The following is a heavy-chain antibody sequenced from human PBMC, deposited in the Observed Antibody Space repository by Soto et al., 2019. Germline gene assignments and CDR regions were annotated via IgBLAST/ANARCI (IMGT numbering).Heavy chain of an antibody. CDR2: ISKSGSII. V-gene: IGHV3-11*01. Sequence: PGGSLRLSCAASGFTFSDYYMSWLRQPPGKGLEWVSYISKSGSIIHFADSVKGRFAISRDNAKNTLYLQMSSLRAEDTALYYCARDLSPYSDYYDESTSETWFDPWGQEPWSPSPQ. CDR1: GFTFSDYY. J-gene: IGHJ5*02. D-gene: IGHD3-16*01. CDR3: ARDLSPYSDYYDESTSETWFDP.